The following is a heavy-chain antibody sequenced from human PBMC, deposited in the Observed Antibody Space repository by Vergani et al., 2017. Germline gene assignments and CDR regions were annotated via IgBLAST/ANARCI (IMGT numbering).Heavy chain of an antibody. D-gene: IGHD6-13*01. CDR1: GGYISSGSYY. Sequence: QVQLQESGPGLVKPSQTLSLTCTVSGGYISSGSYYWSWIRQPAGTGLEWIGRIYTSGSTNYNPSLKSRVTISVDTSKNQFSLKLSSVTAADTAVYYCARDRDSSSSYYYYCMDVWGQGTTVTVSS. CDR3: ARDRDSSSSYYYYCMDV. CDR2: IYTSGST. J-gene: IGHJ6*02. V-gene: IGHV4-61*02.